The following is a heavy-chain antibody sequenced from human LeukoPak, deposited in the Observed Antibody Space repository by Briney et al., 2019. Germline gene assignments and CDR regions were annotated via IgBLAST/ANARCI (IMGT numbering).Heavy chain of an antibody. CDR1: GCTFSSYA. J-gene: IGHJ4*02. CDR2: IIPIFGTA. V-gene: IGHV1-69*13. CDR3: ARGERRYSYGPTDY. Sequence: SVKVSCKASGCTFSSYAISWVRQAPGQGLEWMGGIIPIFGTANYAQKFQGRVTITADESTSTAYMELSSLRSEDTAVYYCARGERRYSYGPTDYWGQGTLVTVSS. D-gene: IGHD5-18*01.